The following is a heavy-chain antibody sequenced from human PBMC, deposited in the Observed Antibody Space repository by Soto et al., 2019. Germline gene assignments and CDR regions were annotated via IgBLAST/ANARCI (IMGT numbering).Heavy chain of an antibody. J-gene: IGHJ5*02. Sequence: SETLSLTCAVYGGSLSVYYWTWTRLPPGTGLEWIGEINHSGSTNYNPSLKSRVTISVDTSKNQFSLKLTSVTAADTAVYYCARGGSEWLRPTINWFDDWGQGTLVT. CDR1: GGSLSVYY. D-gene: IGHD5-12*01. V-gene: IGHV4-34*01. CDR2: INHSGST. CDR3: ARGGSEWLRPTINWFDD.